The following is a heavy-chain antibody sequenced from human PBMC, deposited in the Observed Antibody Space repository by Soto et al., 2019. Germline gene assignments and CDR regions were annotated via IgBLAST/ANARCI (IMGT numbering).Heavy chain of an antibody. V-gene: IGHV6-1*01. J-gene: IGHJ6*02. CDR2: TYYRSKWYN. Sequence: SQTLSLTCALSGDSVSSNSAAWNWIRQSPSRGLEWLGRTYYRSKWYNDYAVSVKSRITINPDTSKNQFSLQLNSVTPEDTAVYYCARDQEDIVVVPAAGGYYYYYGMDVWGQGTTVTVSS. CDR3: ARDQEDIVVVPAAGGYYYYYGMDV. D-gene: IGHD2-2*01. CDR1: GDSVSSNSAA.